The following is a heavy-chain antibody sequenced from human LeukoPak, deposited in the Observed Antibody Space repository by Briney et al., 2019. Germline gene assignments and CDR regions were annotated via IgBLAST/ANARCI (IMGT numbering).Heavy chain of an antibody. V-gene: IGHV4-4*07. CDR1: GDPISTYF. D-gene: IGHD3-10*01. CDR2: VYPSGTT. J-gene: IGHJ4*02. CDR3: ARESMVRGVTYFDY. Sequence: PSETLSLTCTVSGDPISTYFWSWIRQPAGKGLEWIGRVYPSGTTKYNFSLKSRVTMSVDTSENHFSLKLISVTAADTSVYYCARESMVRGVTYFDYWGQGTLVTVSS.